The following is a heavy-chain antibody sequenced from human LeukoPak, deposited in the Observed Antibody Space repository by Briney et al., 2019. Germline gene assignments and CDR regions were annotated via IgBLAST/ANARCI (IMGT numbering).Heavy chain of an antibody. J-gene: IGHJ4*01. CDR1: GFAFSNSA. D-gene: IGHD6-19*01. CDR2: LGGSGITT. Sequence: GGSLRLSCAASGFAFSNSAMTWVRQAPGKGLGWVSALGGSGITTYYADSVKGRFTISRDNSRNTMNLQMNSLRSEARAGYFFAKGIYNSGWNYVDYWGHGTLVTVSS. CDR3: AKGIYNSGWNYVDY. V-gene: IGHV3-23*01.